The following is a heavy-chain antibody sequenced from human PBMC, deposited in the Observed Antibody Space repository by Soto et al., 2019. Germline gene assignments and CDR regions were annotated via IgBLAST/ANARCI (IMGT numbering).Heavy chain of an antibody. CDR3: ARGGYFDSSNYLAY. Sequence: ASVQVSCKASGYTFTSYGINWVRQAPGRGLEWMGWINPGNGNTKYSQQFQGRVIIDRDTSASTAYMELSSLRSEDTAVYYCARGGYFDSSNYLAYWGLGTLVTVSS. CDR2: INPGNGNT. CDR1: GYTFTSYG. D-gene: IGHD3-22*01. J-gene: IGHJ4*02. V-gene: IGHV1-3*01.